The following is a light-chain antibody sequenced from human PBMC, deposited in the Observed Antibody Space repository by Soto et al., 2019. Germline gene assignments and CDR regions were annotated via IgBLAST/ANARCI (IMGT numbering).Light chain of an antibody. J-gene: IGKJ1*01. CDR1: QSVYTY. Sequence: EVVLTQSPATVSLSPGERATLSCRASQSVYTYLAWYQQKPGQAPRLLIFDASKRATGIPARFSGTGSGTDFPLTISSLEPEDVAVYYYQQRSNLPPVTFGQGTKVEIK. V-gene: IGKV3-11*01. CDR2: DAS. CDR3: QQRSNLPPVT.